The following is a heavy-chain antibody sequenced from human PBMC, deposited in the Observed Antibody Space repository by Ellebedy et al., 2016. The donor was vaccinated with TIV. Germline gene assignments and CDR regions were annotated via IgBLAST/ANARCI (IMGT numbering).Heavy chain of an antibody. D-gene: IGHD7-27*01. CDR2: ISSSSSYI. CDR3: ARDITGDGADY. J-gene: IGHJ4*02. CDR1: GFTFSSYA. Sequence: PGGSLRLSCAASGFTFSSYAMSWVRQAPGKGLEWVSSISSSSSYIYYADSVKGRFTISRDNAKNSLYLQMNSLRAEDTAVYYCARDITGDGADYWGQGTLVTVSS. V-gene: IGHV3-21*01.